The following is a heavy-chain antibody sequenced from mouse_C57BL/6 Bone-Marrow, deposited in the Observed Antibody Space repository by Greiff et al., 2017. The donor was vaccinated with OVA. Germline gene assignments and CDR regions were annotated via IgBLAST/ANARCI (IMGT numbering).Heavy chain of an antibody. Sequence: VQLQESGAELAKPGASVKLSCKASGYTFTSYWMHWVKQRPGQGLEWIGYLTPSSGYTKYNQKFKDKATLTADKSSSTAYMQLSSLTYEDSAVYYCARSSNPAWFAYWGQGTLVTVSA. D-gene: IGHD2-5*01. V-gene: IGHV1-7*01. J-gene: IGHJ3*01. CDR2: LTPSSGYT. CDR1: GYTFTSYW. CDR3: ARSSNPAWFAY.